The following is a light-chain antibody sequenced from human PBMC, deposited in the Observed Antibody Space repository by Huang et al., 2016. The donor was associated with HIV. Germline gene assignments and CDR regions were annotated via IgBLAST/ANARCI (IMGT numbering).Light chain of an antibody. V-gene: IGKV1-17*03. CDR2: GAS. CDR1: QGISNY. J-gene: IGKJ1*01. Sequence: DIQMTQSPSAMSASVGDRVTIPCRARQGISNYLAWFQQKPGKVPKSLIYGASNLQSGVPSRFSDSGSATEFTLTISSLQPEDFATYYCLQYISYPPTFGQGTKVEIK. CDR3: LQYISYPPT.